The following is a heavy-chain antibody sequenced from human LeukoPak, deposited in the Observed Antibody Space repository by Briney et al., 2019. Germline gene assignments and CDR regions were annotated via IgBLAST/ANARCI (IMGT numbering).Heavy chain of an antibody. V-gene: IGHV3-11*01. CDR2: ISSSGSTI. CDR1: GFTFSDYY. J-gene: IGHJ4*02. Sequence: GGSLRLSCAASGFTFSDYYMSWIREAPGKGLERVSYISSSGSTIYYADPVKSRFTISKDTAKNSLYLQMNGLRAEDTGVYYCARDPPPAGIDYWGQGTLVTVSS. CDR3: ARDPPPAGIDY. D-gene: IGHD2-2*01.